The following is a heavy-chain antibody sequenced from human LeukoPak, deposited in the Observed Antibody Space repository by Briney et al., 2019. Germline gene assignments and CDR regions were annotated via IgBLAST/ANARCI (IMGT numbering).Heavy chain of an antibody. CDR1: GFTFSGSA. CDR2: IRSKASSYAT. CDR3: TSLNEWLSVDY. J-gene: IGHJ4*02. Sequence: PGGSLRLSCAASGFTFSGSAMHWVRQASGKGLEWVGRIRSKASSYATAYAASVKGRFTISRDDSKNTAYLQMNSLKTEDTAVYYCTSLNEWLSVDYWGQGTLVTVSS. V-gene: IGHV3-73*01. D-gene: IGHD5-12*01.